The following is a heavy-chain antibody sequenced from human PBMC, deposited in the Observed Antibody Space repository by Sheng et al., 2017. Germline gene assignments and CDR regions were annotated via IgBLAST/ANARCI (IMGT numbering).Heavy chain of an antibody. CDR1: GYTFTSYG. V-gene: IGHV1-18*01. J-gene: IGHJ4*02. CDR3: ASAYYDILTGPGAFDY. Sequence: QVQLVQSGAEVKKPGASVKVSCKASGYTFTSYGISWVRQAPGQGLEWMGWISAYNGNTNYAQKLQGRVTMTTDTSTSTAYMELRSLRSDDTAVYYCASAYYDILTGPGAFDYWGQGTLVTVSS. D-gene: IGHD3-9*01. CDR2: ISAYNGNT.